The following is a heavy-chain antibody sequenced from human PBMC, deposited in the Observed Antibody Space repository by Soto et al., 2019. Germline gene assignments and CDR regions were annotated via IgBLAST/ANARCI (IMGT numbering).Heavy chain of an antibody. CDR1: GFTFSSYS. CDR2: ISSSSSYI. CDR3: ARDQSVGSSSWYQRYYYYGMDV. J-gene: IGHJ6*02. D-gene: IGHD6-13*01. Sequence: GGSLRLSCAASGFTFSSYSMNWVRQAPGKGLEWVSSISSSSSYIYYADSVKGRFTISRDNAKNSLYLQMNSLRAEDTAVYYCARDQSVGSSSWYQRYYYYGMDVWGQGTTVTVSS. V-gene: IGHV3-21*01.